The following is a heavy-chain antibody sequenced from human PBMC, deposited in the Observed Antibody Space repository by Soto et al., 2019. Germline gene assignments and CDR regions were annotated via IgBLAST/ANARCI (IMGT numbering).Heavy chain of an antibody. J-gene: IGHJ6*02. CDR3: ARKSPLLENDYYGMAV. Sequence: SETLSLTCTVSGDSISSNYWSWIRQPPGKGLEWIGYIYYSGNPTYNPSFKSRVTMSVDRSKNQFSLRLSSLTAADTAVYYCARKSPLLENDYYGMAVWGQATTVTVSS. V-gene: IGHV4-59*08. D-gene: IGHD2-21*01. CDR2: IYYSGNP. CDR1: GDSISSNY.